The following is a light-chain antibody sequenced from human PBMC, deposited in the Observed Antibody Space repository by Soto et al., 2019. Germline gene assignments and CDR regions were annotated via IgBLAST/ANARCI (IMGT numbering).Light chain of an antibody. CDR3: SSYTISSTYV. CDR1: SSDVGAYNY. J-gene: IGLJ1*01. CDR2: DVT. V-gene: IGLV2-14*01. Sequence: QSALTKPASVSGSPGQSIAISCTGTSSDVGAYNYVSWYQQYPGKAPKLVIYDVTNRPSGVSNRFSGSKSGSTASLTISGLQAEDEADYYCSSYTISSTYVFGTGTKLTVL.